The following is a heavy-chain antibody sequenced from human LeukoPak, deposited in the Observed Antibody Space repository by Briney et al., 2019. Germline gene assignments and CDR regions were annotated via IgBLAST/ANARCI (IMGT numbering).Heavy chain of an antibody. CDR1: GYTFTSYY. CDR3: ARELIILGYCSSTSCYENDAFDS. V-gene: IGHV1-46*01. D-gene: IGHD2-2*01. CDR2: INPSGGST. Sequence: ASVKVSCKASGYTFTSYYMHWVRQAPGQGLEWMGIINPSGGSTSYAQKFQGRVTMTRDTSTSTVYMELSSLRSEDTAVYYCARELIILGYCSSTSCYENDAFDSWGQGTMVAVSS. J-gene: IGHJ3*02.